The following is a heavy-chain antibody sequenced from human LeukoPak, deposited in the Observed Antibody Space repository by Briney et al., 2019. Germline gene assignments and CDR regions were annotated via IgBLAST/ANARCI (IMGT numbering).Heavy chain of an antibody. J-gene: IGHJ6*04. V-gene: IGHV3-33*01. CDR3: ARSPGIVVVVAATPLDYYYGMDV. D-gene: IGHD2-15*01. Sequence: GGSLRLSCAASGFTFSSYGMHWVRQAPGKGLEGVAVIWYEGSNKYYADSVKGRFTISRDNSKNTLYLQMNGLRAEDTAVYYCARSPGIVVVVAATPLDYYYGMDVWGKGTTVTVSS. CDR1: GFTFSSYG. CDR2: IWYEGSNK.